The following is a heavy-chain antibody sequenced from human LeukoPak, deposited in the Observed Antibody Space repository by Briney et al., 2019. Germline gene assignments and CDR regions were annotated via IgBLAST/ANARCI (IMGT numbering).Heavy chain of an antibody. Sequence: PGGSLRLSCAASGFTFSDYSTKWVRQAPGKALEWVSSISGNSHHIYYADPVKGRFTISGDNAYRSLYLQMDSLRVEDTAVYYCASGTIVGARRADNWGQGALVTVSS. CDR3: ASGTIVGARRADN. CDR2: ISGNSHHI. D-gene: IGHD1-26*01. CDR1: GFTFSDYS. V-gene: IGHV3-21*01. J-gene: IGHJ4*02.